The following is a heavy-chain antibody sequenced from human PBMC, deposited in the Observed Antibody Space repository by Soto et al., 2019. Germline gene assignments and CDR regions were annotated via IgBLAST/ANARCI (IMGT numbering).Heavy chain of an antibody. V-gene: IGHV1-69*12. CDR2: IVPIFGTT. Sequence: QVQLVQSGAEVKKPGSSVKVSCKVSGGTFSNYAIDWVRLAPGHGLEWMGGIVPIFGTTYYTQKFQGRATMIADDSTTTAYLEMSSLRSEDTVIYYCARVEAVAGLYNYHGWDGWGQGTAVTVSS. J-gene: IGHJ6*02. CDR1: GGTFSNYA. CDR3: ARVEAVAGLYNYHGWDG. D-gene: IGHD6-19*01.